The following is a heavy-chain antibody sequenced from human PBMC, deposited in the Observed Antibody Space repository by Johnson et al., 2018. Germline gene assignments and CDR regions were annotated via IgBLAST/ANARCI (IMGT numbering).Heavy chain of an antibody. D-gene: IGHD2-21*02. V-gene: IGHV3-30*03. Sequence: QVQLQESGGGVVQPGRSLRLSCAASGFTFSSYGMHWVRQAPGKGLEWVAVISYDGSNKYYADSVKGRFTISRDNSKNTLYLQMNSRGVADTAVYYCARAPGGSCGGDCPPGYWGQGTLVIVSS. J-gene: IGHJ4*02. CDR3: ARAPGGSCGGDCPPGY. CDR1: GFTFSSYG. CDR2: ISYDGSNK.